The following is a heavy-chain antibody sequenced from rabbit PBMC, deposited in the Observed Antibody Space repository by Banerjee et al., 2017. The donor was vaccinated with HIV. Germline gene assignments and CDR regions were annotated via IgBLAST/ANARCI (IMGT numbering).Heavy chain of an antibody. V-gene: IGHV1S47*01. CDR1: GFDFSNNA. Sequence: QEQLVESGGGLVQPEGSLTLTCKASGFDFSNNAMCWVRQAPGKGLEWIASIDTGDGSTYYASWAKGRFTISKTSSTTVTLQMTNLTAADTATYFCARDAGYAGSNLWGPGTLVTVS. CDR2: IDTGDGST. CDR3: ARDAGYAGSNL. J-gene: IGHJ4*01. D-gene: IGHD4-2*01.